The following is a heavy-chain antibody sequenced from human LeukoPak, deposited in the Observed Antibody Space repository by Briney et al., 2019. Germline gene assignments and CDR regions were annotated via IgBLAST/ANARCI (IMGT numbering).Heavy chain of an antibody. V-gene: IGHV3-23*01. J-gene: IGHJ4*02. CDR3: AKYVVAASTYYFDY. D-gene: IGHD2-15*01. CDR1: GFTFSSDA. Sequence: GGSLRLSCAASGFTFSSDAMSWVRQAPGKGLEWVSTITSGGSTYYPDSVKGRITISRDNSKNTLCLQMNSLTADDTAVYYCAKYVVAASTYYFDYWGQGTLVTVSS. CDR2: ITSGGST.